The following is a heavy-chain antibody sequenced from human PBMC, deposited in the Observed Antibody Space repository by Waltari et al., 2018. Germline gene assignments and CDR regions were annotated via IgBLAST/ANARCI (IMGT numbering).Heavy chain of an antibody. J-gene: IGHJ4*02. Sequence: QLVESGGGLVKPGGSLRLSCVRSGFIFSIYTMMWVRQAPGKGVEGVSVIARRGKAIHDGESGKGRFVVTRDNAKKSLYLDMDSLGVEDTGGYFCARGTPRPPPPGRGGLDLWGQGAPVTVSS. CDR3: ARGTPRPPPPGRGGLDL. CDR1: GFIFSIYT. D-gene: IGHD1-1*01. V-gene: IGHV3-21*01. CDR2: IARRGKAI.